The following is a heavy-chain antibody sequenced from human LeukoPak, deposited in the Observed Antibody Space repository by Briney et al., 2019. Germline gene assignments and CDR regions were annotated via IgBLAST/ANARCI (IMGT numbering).Heavy chain of an antibody. V-gene: IGHV3-7*01. Sequence: GGSLRLSCAASGFTFSSYWMNWVRQPPGKGLEWVANIKRDGSEKYYVHSVKGRFTISRDNAKNSLYLQMNSLRAEDTAVYYCARDPSRGYTSGYGDYWGQGTLVTVSS. J-gene: IGHJ4*02. CDR1: GFTFSSYW. CDR2: IKRDGSEK. CDR3: ARDPSRGYTSGYGDY. D-gene: IGHD5-18*01.